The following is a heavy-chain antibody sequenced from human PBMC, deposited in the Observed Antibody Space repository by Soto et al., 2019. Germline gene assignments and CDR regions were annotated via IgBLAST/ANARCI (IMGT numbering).Heavy chain of an antibody. CDR2: IYHSGST. CDR3: ASHSSGWYTVDY. CDR1: GGSISSSNW. J-gene: IGHJ4*02. D-gene: IGHD6-19*01. V-gene: IGHV4-4*02. Sequence: QVQLQESGPGLVKPSGTLSLTCAVSGGSISSSNWWSWVRQPPGKGLEWIGEIYHSGSTNYNPSLKSRXHIIVXXSKNQFALKLSSVTAADTAVYYCASHSSGWYTVDYWGQGTLVTVSS.